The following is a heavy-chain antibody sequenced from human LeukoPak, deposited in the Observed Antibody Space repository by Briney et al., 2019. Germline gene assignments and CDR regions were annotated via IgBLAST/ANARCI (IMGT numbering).Heavy chain of an antibody. D-gene: IGHD2-8*01. V-gene: IGHV3-23*01. J-gene: IGHJ4*02. CDR3: AKDRERGYCTHGVCYHDS. Sequence: GGSLRLSCAASGFTFSSYAMNWVRQAPGKGLEWVSAISGSGGRTYYADHVKGRFTISRDNSKNTLYLQMNSLGAEDTAVYYCAKDRERGYCTHGVCYHDSWGQGTLVTVSS. CDR1: GFTFSSYA. CDR2: ISGSGGRT.